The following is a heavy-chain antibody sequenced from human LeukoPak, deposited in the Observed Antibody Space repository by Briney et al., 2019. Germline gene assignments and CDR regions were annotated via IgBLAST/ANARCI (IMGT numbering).Heavy chain of an antibody. CDR1: GFTFSSYA. CDR2: ISYDGSNI. Sequence: GGSLRLSCAASGFTFSSYAMRWVRQAPGKGLEWVAVISYDGSNIYYADSVKGRFTISRDNSKNTLYLQMDSLRAEDTALYYGARYGYGDYALDYWGQGTLVTVSS. J-gene: IGHJ4*02. V-gene: IGHV3-30*04. D-gene: IGHD4-17*01. CDR3: ARYGYGDYALDY.